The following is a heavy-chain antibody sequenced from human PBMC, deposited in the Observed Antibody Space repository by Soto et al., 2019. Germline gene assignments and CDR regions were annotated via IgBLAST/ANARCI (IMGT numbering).Heavy chain of an antibody. D-gene: IGHD6-13*01. V-gene: IGHV4-31*01. CDR1: GGSINSGGYY. J-gene: IGHJ4*02. CDR2: MYYSGST. CDR3: ARGDRQSGYSSSWVFDY. Sequence: QVQLRESGPGLVKPSQTLSLTCTVSGGSINSGGYYWNWIRQHPGKGLEWIGYMYYSGSTYYNPFLRSPVIISADTAENHFSLKLSSVTAADTAVYFCARGDRQSGYSSSWVFDYWGQGTLVNVSS.